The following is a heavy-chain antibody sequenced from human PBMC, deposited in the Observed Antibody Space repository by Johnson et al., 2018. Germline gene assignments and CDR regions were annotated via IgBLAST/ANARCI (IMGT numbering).Heavy chain of an antibody. V-gene: IGHV3-74*03. Sequence: VQLVESGGGFVQPGGSLRLSCAASGFTFTTYWMHWVRQAPGKRLVWVSRIDTDGRSTTYADSVKGRFTTSRDNAKNTLYLQMNSLRAGDTAVYHCARGVGCGGGSCYPDAFDIWGQGTMVTVAS. D-gene: IGHD2-15*01. CDR3: ARGVGCGGGSCYPDAFDI. CDR2: IDTDGRST. J-gene: IGHJ3*02. CDR1: GFTFTTYW.